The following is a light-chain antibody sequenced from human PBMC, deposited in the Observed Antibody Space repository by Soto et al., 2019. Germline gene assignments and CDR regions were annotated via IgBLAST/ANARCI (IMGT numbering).Light chain of an antibody. V-gene: IGKV3-20*01. Sequence: EIVLTQSPGTLSLSPGESATLSCRASQSLASKYLAWYQQRPGQSPRLLIFGASNRATGTPDRFSGSGSGTDFTLTVTRLEPADFAVYFCHQYGGSPTFGQGTRVEV. J-gene: IGKJ1*01. CDR3: HQYGGSPT. CDR2: GAS. CDR1: QSLASKY.